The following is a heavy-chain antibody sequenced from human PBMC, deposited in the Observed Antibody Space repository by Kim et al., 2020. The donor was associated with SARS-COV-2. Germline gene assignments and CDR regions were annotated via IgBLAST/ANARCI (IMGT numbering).Heavy chain of an antibody. V-gene: IGHV4-39*07. CDR1: GGSISSSSYY. Sequence: SETLSLTCTVSGGSISSSSYYWGWIRQPPGKGLEWIGSIYYSGSTYYNPSLKSRVTISVDTSKNQFSLKLSSVTAADTAVYYCAREKIEYRDYFDYWGQG. D-gene: IGHD6-6*01. CDR2: IYYSGST. CDR3: AREKIEYRDYFDY. J-gene: IGHJ4*02.